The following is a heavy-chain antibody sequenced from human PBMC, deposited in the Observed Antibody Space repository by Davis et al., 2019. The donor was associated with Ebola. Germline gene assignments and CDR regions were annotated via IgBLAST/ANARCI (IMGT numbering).Heavy chain of an antibody. V-gene: IGHV4-39*07. CDR2: IYYGGST. J-gene: IGHJ4*02. D-gene: IGHD6-6*01. CDR3: ARGSSSSSSPFDY. Sequence: PSETLSLTCTVSGGSISSSSYYWCWIRQPPGKGLEWIGSIYYGGSTNYNPSLKSRVTISVDTSKNQFSLKLSSVTAADTAVYYCARGSSSSSSPFDYWGQGTLVTVSS. CDR1: GGSISSSSYY.